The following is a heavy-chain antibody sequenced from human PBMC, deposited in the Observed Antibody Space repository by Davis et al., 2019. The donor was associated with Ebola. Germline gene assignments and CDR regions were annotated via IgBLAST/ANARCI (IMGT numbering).Heavy chain of an antibody. CDR3: AGNGPHYGMDV. CDR2: ISYDGSDK. CDR1: GFTFSSYV. Sequence: PGGSLRLSCAASGFTFSSYVMHWVRQAPGKGLEWVAVISYDGSDKYYADSVKGRFTISRDNSKNTLYLQMNSLRVEDTAVYYCAGNGPHYGMDVWGQGTTVTVSS. V-gene: IGHV3-30*04. D-gene: IGHD1-1*01. J-gene: IGHJ6*02.